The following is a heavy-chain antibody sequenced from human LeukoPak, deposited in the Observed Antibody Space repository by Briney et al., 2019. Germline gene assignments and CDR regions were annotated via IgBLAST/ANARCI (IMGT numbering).Heavy chain of an antibody. D-gene: IGHD5-12*01. Sequence: SETLSLTCTVSGASITSFYYNWIRQSAGKGLEWIGRIHANGGTDYRPSLNSRVTMSVDTSKKQISLKLTPVTAADTAVYFCSRGGGYGDYWGQGILVTVSS. V-gene: IGHV4-4*07. J-gene: IGHJ4*02. CDR3: SRGGGYGDY. CDR2: IHANGGT. CDR1: GASITSFY.